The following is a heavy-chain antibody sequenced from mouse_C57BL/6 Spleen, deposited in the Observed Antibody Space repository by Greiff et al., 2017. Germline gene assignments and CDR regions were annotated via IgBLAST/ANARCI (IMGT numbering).Heavy chain of an antibody. CDR3: ARYLPQDYSEGAFDY. V-gene: IGHV7-3*01. Sequence: EVKLVESGGGLVQPGGSLSLSCAASGFTFTDYYMSWVRQPPGKALEWLGFIRNKANGYTTEYSASVKGRFTISRDNSQSILYLKMNALRAEDSATYYYARYLPQDYSEGAFDYWGQGTTLTVSS. CDR2: IRNKANGYTT. D-gene: IGHD3-3*01. J-gene: IGHJ2*01. CDR1: GFTFTDYY.